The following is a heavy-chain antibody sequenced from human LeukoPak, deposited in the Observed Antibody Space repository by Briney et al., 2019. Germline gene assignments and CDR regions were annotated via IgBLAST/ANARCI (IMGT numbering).Heavy chain of an antibody. J-gene: IGHJ4*02. D-gene: IGHD4-23*01. CDR2: INTGSSNT. CDR1: GYTFTNHA. Sequence: ASVKVSCKASGYTFTNHAVHWVRQAPGQRLEWMGWINTGSSNTKYSREFQGRVTFTRDTSASTDYMELRSLTSEDMSVYYCARAEGYGGELDSWGQGTLVTVSS. CDR3: ARAEGYGGELDS. V-gene: IGHV1-3*03.